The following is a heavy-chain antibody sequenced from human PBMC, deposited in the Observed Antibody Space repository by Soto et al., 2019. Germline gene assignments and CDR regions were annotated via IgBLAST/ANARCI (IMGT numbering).Heavy chain of an antibody. J-gene: IGHJ6*04. CDR1: GYSFTNYW. D-gene: IGHD3-10*01. CDR2: IYPGDSDT. V-gene: IGHV5-51*01. Sequence: PGESLKISCKGSGYSFTNYWIAWVRQMPGKGLEWMGIIYPGDSDTRYSPSFQGQVTISADKSISTAHLQWSSLKASDTAMYYCASQSSHYYPHYGTDVWGEGTTFTVSS. CDR3: ASQSSHYYPHYGTDV.